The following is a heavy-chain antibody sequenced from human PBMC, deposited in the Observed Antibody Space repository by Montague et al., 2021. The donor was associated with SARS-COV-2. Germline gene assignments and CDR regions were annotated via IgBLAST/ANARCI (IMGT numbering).Heavy chain of an antibody. J-gene: IGHJ5*02. D-gene: IGHD2-2*01. Sequence: GKNNYNPSLKSRVTISVDTSKNQFSLKLSSVTAADTAVYYCAINPRPAAMCGWFDPWGQGTLVTVSS. CDR3: AINPRPAAMCGWFDP. V-gene: IGHV4-31*02. CDR2: GKN.